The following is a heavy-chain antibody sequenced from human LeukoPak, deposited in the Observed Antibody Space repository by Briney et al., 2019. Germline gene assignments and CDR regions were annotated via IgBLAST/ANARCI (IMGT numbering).Heavy chain of an antibody. Sequence: GGSLRLSCAASGFTFSSYSMNWVRQAPGKGLEWASSISPRSDYIYYADSLKGRFTISRDNAKDSLYLQMNSLRAEDTAVYYCSRGGTDDPFNSWGQGTLVTVSS. V-gene: IGHV3-21*01. J-gene: IGHJ4*02. CDR1: GFTFSSYS. CDR2: ISPRSDYI. D-gene: IGHD1-1*01. CDR3: SRGGTDDPFNS.